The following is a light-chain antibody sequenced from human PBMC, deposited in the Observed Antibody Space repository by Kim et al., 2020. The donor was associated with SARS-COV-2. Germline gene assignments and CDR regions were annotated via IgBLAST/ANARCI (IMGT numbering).Light chain of an antibody. CDR1: KLGDKY. V-gene: IGLV3-1*01. Sequence: VSVSPGQTASITCSGDKLGDKYACWYQQKPGQSPVLVIYQDSKRPSGIPERFSGSNSGNTATLTISGTQAMDEADYYCQAWDSSYVFGTGTKVTVL. CDR2: QDS. J-gene: IGLJ1*01. CDR3: QAWDSSYV.